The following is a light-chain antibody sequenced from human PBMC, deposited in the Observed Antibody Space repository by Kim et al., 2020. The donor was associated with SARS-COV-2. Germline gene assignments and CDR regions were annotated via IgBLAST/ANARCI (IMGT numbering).Light chain of an antibody. J-gene: IGKJ5*01. CDR3: QQSYNLIT. V-gene: IGKV1-39*01. CDR2: DAS. CDR1: QTISTD. Sequence: DIQMTQSPSSLSASVGDRVTITCRASQTISTDLTWYQQKPGKAPKLLIYDASSLQSGVPSRFSGSGSGTDLTLTISNLQPEDFATYYCQQSYNLITFGQGTRLEIK.